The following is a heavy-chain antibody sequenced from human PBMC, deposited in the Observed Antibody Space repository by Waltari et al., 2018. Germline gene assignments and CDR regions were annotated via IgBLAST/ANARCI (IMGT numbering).Heavy chain of an antibody. Sequence: QVQLQQWGAGLLKPSETLSLTCAVYGGSFSGYYWSWIRQPPGKGLEWIGEINHSGSTNYNPSLKSRVTISVDTSKNQFSLKLSSVTAADTAVYYCAVGDYYGSNYMDVWGKGTTVTVSS. CDR2: INHSGST. CDR3: AVGDYYGSNYMDV. D-gene: IGHD3-10*01. V-gene: IGHV4-34*01. CDR1: GGSFSGYY. J-gene: IGHJ6*03.